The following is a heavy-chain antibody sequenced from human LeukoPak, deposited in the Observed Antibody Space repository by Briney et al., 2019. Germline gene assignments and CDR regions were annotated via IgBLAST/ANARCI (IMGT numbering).Heavy chain of an antibody. D-gene: IGHD6-19*01. CDR3: ASDRGSSVWYYFAS. Sequence: PGGSLTLSCAVTGFSPINSCMNWVCQAPGKGLERVSYISKASRTVYYADSVKGRFTISRDNAQNSLYLQMNSLRADDTAVYYCASDRGSSVWYYFASWG. V-gene: IGHV3-48*01. CDR1: GFSPINSC. J-gene: IGHJ4*01. CDR2: ISKASRTV.